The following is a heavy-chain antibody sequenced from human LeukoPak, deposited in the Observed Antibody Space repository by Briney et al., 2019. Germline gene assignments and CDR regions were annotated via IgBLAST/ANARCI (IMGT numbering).Heavy chain of an antibody. CDR3: ARDRAIPRVASADY. Sequence: GGSLRLSCAASGFTFSSYAMHWVRQAPGKGLEWVAVISYDGSNKYYADSVKGRFTISRDNAKNSLYLQMNSLRAEDTAVYYCARDRAIPRVASADYWGQGTLVTVSS. CDR2: ISYDGSNK. J-gene: IGHJ4*02. D-gene: IGHD2-15*01. V-gene: IGHV3-30-3*01. CDR1: GFTFSSYA.